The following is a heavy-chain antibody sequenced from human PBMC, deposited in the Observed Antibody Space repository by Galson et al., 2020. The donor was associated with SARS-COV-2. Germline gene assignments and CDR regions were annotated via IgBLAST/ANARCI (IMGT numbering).Heavy chain of an antibody. J-gene: IGHJ5*02. D-gene: IGHD3-3*01. CDR2: INPNSGGT. CDR1: GYTFTGYY. Sequence: ASVKVSCKASGYTFTGYYMHWVRQAPGQGLEWMGWINPNSGGTNYAQKFQGRVTMTRDTSISTAYMELSRLRSDDTAVYYCARVKRITIFGVAPGWFDPWGQGTLVTVSS. CDR3: ARVKRITIFGVAPGWFDP. V-gene: IGHV1-2*02.